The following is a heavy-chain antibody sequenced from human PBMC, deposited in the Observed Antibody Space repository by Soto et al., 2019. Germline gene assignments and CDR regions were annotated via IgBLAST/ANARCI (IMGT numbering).Heavy chain of an antibody. CDR3: ARSVVGANLDS. CDR2: IYYSGRT. CDR1: GGSVSSGTYY. D-gene: IGHD1-26*01. J-gene: IGHJ4*02. Sequence: QVQLQESGPGLVRPSETLSLTCTVSGGSVSSGTYYWNWIRQPPGKGLEWIGHIYYSGRTNFNPSLKSRVTLSVDTSRMQFSLRLTFVTGADTAVYYCARSVVGANLDSWGQGTLVTVSS. V-gene: IGHV4-61*01.